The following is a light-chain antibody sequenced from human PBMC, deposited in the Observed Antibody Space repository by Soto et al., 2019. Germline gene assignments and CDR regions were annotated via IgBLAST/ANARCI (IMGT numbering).Light chain of an antibody. CDR3: CSYAGSKNGV. J-gene: IGLJ1*01. V-gene: IGLV2-8*01. CDR2: EVT. Sequence: QSALTQPPSASGSPGQSVTISCTGTSSDIGGYNYVSWYQQHPGKAPKLMIYEVTKRPSGVPDRFSGSKSGNTASLTVSGLQAEDEADYYCCSYAGSKNGVVGTGTKLTVL. CDR1: SSDIGGYNY.